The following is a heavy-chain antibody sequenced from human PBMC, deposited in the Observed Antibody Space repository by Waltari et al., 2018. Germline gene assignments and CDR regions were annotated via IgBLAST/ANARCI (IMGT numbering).Heavy chain of an antibody. V-gene: IGHV4-39*07. CDR2: IYYSGST. CDR3: AGEGYSSGWYAAFDI. Sequence: QLQLQESGPGLVKPSETLSPTCTVSGGSISSSSYYWGWIRQPPGKGLEWIGSIYYSGSTYYNPSLKSRVTISVDTSKNQFSLKLSSVTAADTAVYYCAGEGYSSGWYAAFDIWGQGTMVTVSS. D-gene: IGHD6-19*01. CDR1: GGSISSSSYY. J-gene: IGHJ3*02.